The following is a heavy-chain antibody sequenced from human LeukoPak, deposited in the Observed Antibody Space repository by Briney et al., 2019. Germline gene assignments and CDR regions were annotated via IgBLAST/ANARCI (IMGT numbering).Heavy chain of an antibody. CDR1: GFTFSSYG. CDR3: AALDGYAGYFDY. D-gene: IGHD5-24*01. CDR2: IRYDGSNK. Sequence: PGGSLRLSCAASGFTFSSYGMHWVRQAPGKGLEWVAFIRYDGSNKYYADSVKGRFTISRDNSKNTLYLQMNSLRAEDTAVYYCAALDGYAGYFDYWGQGTLVTVSS. J-gene: IGHJ4*02. V-gene: IGHV3-30*02.